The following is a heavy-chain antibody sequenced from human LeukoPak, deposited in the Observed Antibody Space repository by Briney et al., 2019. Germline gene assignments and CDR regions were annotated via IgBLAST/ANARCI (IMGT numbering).Heavy chain of an antibody. Sequence: HSGGSLRLSCAASGFTVSSDYMSWVRQAPGKGQEWVSVIYSGGSTYYADSVKGRFTISRDKSKNTVYLQMNSLRFEDTAMYYCARNWFDPWGQGTLVTVSS. V-gene: IGHV3-53*05. J-gene: IGHJ5*02. CDR2: IYSGGST. CDR3: ARNWFDP. CDR1: GFTVSSDY.